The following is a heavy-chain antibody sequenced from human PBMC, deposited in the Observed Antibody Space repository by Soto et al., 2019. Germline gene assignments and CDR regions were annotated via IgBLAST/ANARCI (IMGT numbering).Heavy chain of an antibody. V-gene: IGHV3-33*01. Sequence: QVQLVESGGGVVQPGRSLRLSCAASGFTFSSYGMHWVRQAPGKGLEWVAVIWYDGSNKHYADSVKGRFTISRDNSKNTLYLQMNSLRAEDTAVYYCARELRGGSYYFDYWGQGTLVTVSS. CDR3: ARELRGGSYYFDY. J-gene: IGHJ4*02. CDR2: IWYDGSNK. D-gene: IGHD3-10*01. CDR1: GFTFSSYG.